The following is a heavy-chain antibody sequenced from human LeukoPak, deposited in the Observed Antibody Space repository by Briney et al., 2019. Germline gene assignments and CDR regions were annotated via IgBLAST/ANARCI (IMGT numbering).Heavy chain of an antibody. V-gene: IGHV3-48*01. CDR2: ISSSSSTI. CDR3: ARDYSSSWYDYYYYGMDV. CDR1: GFTFSSYS. Sequence: GGSLRLSCAASGFTFSSYSMNWVRQAPGKGLEWVSYISSSSSTIYYADSVKGRFTISRDNAKNSLYLQMNSLRAEDTAVYYCARDYSSSWYDYYYYGMDVWGQGTTVTVSS. J-gene: IGHJ6*02. D-gene: IGHD6-13*01.